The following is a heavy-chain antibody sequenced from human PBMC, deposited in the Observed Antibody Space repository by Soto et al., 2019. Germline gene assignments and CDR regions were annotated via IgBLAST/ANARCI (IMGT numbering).Heavy chain of an antibody. D-gene: IGHD3-10*01. CDR3: ASSYGSGYRAFDY. V-gene: IGHV1-69*02. J-gene: IGHJ4*02. CDR2: VNPIVSMS. CDR1: GDTFNFYS. Sequence: QVQLVQSGAEVKRPGSSVKVSCKASGDTFNFYSINWVRQAPGLGLEWMGRVNPIVSMSNYAQKFQGSITMTLDKSTSTAYMELGSLRSEDTAIYYRASSYGSGYRAFDYWGQGALVTVSS.